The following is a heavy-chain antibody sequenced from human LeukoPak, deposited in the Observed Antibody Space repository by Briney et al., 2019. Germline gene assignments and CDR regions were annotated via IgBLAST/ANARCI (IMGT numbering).Heavy chain of an antibody. CDR1: GYTFTSYG. D-gene: IGHD3-16*02. V-gene: IGHV1-18*01. CDR3: ARGNIMITFGGVIADAFDI. CDR2: ISACNGNT. J-gene: IGHJ3*02. Sequence: ASVKVSCKASGYTFTSYGISWVRQAPGQGLEWMGWISACNGNTNYAQKLQGRVTMTTDTSTSTAYMELRSLRSDDTAVYYCARGNIMITFGGVIADAFDIWGQGTMVTVSS.